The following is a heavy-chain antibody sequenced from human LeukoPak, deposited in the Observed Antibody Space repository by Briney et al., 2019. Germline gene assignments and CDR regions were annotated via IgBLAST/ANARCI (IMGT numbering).Heavy chain of an antibody. D-gene: IGHD3-22*01. CDR1: GFTFSSYW. CDR2: IKSDGSST. V-gene: IGHV3-74*01. J-gene: IGHJ4*02. Sequence: GGSLRLSCAASGFTFSSYWMHWVRQAPGKGLVWVSRIKSDGSSTSYADSVKGRFTISRDNSKNTLYLQMNSLRAEDTAVYYCAKAGNDYDSSGRDYWGQGTLVTVSS. CDR3: AKAGNDYDSSGRDY.